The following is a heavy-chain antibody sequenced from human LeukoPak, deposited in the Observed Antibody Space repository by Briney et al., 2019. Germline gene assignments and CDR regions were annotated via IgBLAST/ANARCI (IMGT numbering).Heavy chain of an antibody. Sequence: GGSLRLSCAASGFTFSNYNINWVRQAPGKGLEWVASISSSSNYIYYADSVKGRFTISRDTSKNTVYLQMNSLRTEDTAVYFCARDGDDYVWGSYRFFDYWGQGTLVTVSS. CDR3: ARDGDDYVWGSYRFFDY. D-gene: IGHD3-16*02. CDR1: GFTFSNYN. J-gene: IGHJ4*02. CDR2: ISSSSNYI. V-gene: IGHV3-21*01.